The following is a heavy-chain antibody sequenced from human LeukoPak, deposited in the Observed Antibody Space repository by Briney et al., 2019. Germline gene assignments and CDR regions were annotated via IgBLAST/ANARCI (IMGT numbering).Heavy chain of an antibody. D-gene: IGHD6-13*01. Sequence: PSGTLSLTCAVSGYSISSGYYWGWIRQPPGKGLEWIGSIYHSGSTYYNPSLKSRVTISVDTSKNQFSLKLSSVTAADTAVYYCASRRSSSWYEDYWGQGTLVTVSS. CDR1: GYSISSGYY. J-gene: IGHJ4*02. CDR2: IYHSGST. CDR3: ASRRSSSWYEDY. V-gene: IGHV4-38-2*01.